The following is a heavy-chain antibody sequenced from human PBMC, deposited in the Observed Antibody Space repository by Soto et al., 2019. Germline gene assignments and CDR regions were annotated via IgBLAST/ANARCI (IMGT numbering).Heavy chain of an antibody. J-gene: IGHJ4*02. CDR1: GGTFSSYA. Sequence: QVQLVQSGAEVKKPGSSVKVSCKASGGTFSSYAISWVRQAPGQGLEWMGGIIPIFGTANYAQKFQGRVTITADESTITAYMELGSLRSEDTAVYYCASPNYYGSGSYNFDYGGQGTLVTVSA. D-gene: IGHD3-10*01. V-gene: IGHV1-69*01. CDR2: IIPIFGTA. CDR3: ASPNYYGSGSYNFDY.